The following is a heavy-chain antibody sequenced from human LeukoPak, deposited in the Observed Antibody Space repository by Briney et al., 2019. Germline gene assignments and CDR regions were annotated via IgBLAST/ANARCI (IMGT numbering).Heavy chain of an antibody. CDR1: GYTFTSYG. J-gene: IGHJ4*02. Sequence: GASVKVSCKASGYTFTSYGISWVRQAPGQGLEWMGWISAYNGNTNYAQKFQGRVTITADESTSTAYMELSSLRSEDTAVYYCARGDYYDSSGYYLYYYFDYWGQGTLVTVSS. CDR3: ARGDYYDSSGYYLYYYFDY. V-gene: IGHV1-18*01. D-gene: IGHD3-22*01. CDR2: ISAYNGNT.